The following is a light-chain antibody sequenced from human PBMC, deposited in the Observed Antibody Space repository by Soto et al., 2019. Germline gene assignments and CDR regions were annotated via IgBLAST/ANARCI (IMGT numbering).Light chain of an antibody. V-gene: IGKV2-28*01. J-gene: IGKJ5*01. CDR3: MQALQTSIT. CDR1: QSLLHSNGYNY. CDR2: LGS. Sequence: DIVMTQSPXSLPVTPGEPASISCRSSQSLLHSNGYNYLDWYLQKPGQSPQLXIYLGSNRASGVPDRFSGSGSGTDFTLKISRVEAEDVGVYYCMQALQTSITFGQGTRLEIK.